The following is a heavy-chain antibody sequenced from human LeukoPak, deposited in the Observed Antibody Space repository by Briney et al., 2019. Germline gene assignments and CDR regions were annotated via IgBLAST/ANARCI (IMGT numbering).Heavy chain of an antibody. CDR2: ISGSGGST. Sequence: GGSLRLSCAASGFTFSDYYMSWIRQAPGKGLEWVSAISGSGGSTYYADSVKGRFTISRDNSKNTLYLQMNSLRSEDTAVYYCARERIAAAGTQGYYGMDVWGQGTTVTVSS. CDR3: ARERIAAAGTQGYYGMDV. D-gene: IGHD6-13*01. J-gene: IGHJ6*02. CDR1: GFTFSDYY. V-gene: IGHV3-23*01.